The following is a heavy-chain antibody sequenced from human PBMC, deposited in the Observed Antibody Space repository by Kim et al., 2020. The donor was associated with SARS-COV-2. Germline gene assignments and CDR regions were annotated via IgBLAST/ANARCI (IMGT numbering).Heavy chain of an antibody. J-gene: IGHJ4*02. CDR1: GFTFSSYA. CDR2: ISGSGGST. D-gene: IGHD3-22*01. Sequence: GGSLRLSCAASGFTFSSYAMSWVRQAPGKGLEWVSAISGSGGSTYYADSVKGRFTISRDNSKNTLYLQMNSLRAEDTAVYYCAKDQKEGYYYDSSGPANFDYWGQGTLVTVSS. V-gene: IGHV3-23*01. CDR3: AKDQKEGYYYDSSGPANFDY.